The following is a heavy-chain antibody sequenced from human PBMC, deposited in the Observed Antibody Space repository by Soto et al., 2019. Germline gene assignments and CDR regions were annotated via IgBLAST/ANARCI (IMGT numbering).Heavy chain of an antibody. J-gene: IGHJ6*02. D-gene: IGHD6-19*01. CDR2: ISGNGGGT. V-gene: IGHV3-23*01. Sequence: EVQLLESGGDLIQPGGSLRLSCAASGFTFSNYAMIWVRQAPGKGLEWVSAISGNGGGTSYADSVKGRFTISRDNSRNTLYLQMNSLRAEDTALYYCAREGSSGWYEIASFVYYYYGMDVWGQGTTVTVSS. CDR3: AREGSSGWYEIASFVYYYYGMDV. CDR1: GFTFSNYA.